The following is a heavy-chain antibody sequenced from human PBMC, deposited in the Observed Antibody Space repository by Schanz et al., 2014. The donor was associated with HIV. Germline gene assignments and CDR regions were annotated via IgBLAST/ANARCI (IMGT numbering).Heavy chain of an antibody. CDR2: ISSSSSTI. CDR1: GFTFTSYS. J-gene: IGHJ6*02. Sequence: EVQLVESGGCLVQPGGSLRLSCAASGFTFTSYSMNWVRQAPGKGLEWVSYISSSSSTIYYADSVKGRFTISRDNAKNSLYLQMKSLRDEDTAVYYCAREWVYYYYYGMDVWGQGTTVTVSS. V-gene: IGHV3-48*02. D-gene: IGHD6-13*01. CDR3: AREWVYYYYYGMDV.